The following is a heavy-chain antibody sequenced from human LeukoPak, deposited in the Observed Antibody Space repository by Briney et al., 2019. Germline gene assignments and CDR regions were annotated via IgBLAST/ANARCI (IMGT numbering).Heavy chain of an antibody. CDR1: GGSISSTSYY. J-gene: IGHJ4*02. D-gene: IGHD5-18*01. V-gene: IGHV4-39*07. CDR2: IYYSGST. Sequence: KSSETLSLTCTVSGGSISSTSYYWGWIRQPPGKGLEWIGSIYYSGSTNYNPSLKSRVTISVDTSKNQFSLKLSSVTAADTAVYYCARVMSGYSYGYPDFWGQGTLVTVSS. CDR3: ARVMSGYSYGYPDF.